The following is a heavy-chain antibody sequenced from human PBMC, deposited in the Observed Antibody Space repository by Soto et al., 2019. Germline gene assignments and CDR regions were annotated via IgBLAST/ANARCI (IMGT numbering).Heavy chain of an antibody. J-gene: IGHJ4*02. CDR2: IYYSGTS. D-gene: IGHD3-3*01. CDR3: ARGGVLRFLEWLL. CDR1: GGSISSTNYY. V-gene: IGHV4-39*01. Sequence: QLQLQESGPGLVKPSETLSLTCNVSGGSISSTNYYWGWIRQPPGKGLEWIGSIYYSGTSYYNPSLKSRVTISIDTSKNQSSPKLSSVTAADTALYYWARGGVLRFLEWLLWGRGTLVTV.